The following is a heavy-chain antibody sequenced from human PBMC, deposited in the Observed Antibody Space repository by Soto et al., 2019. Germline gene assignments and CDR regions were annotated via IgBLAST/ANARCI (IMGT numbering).Heavy chain of an antibody. J-gene: IGHJ5*02. CDR3: ARLKQEIAIFNPQRGWFDP. CDR2: IYYSGST. D-gene: IGHD3-9*01. CDR1: GGSISSGGYY. Sequence: QVQLQESGPGLLNPAQPLSLTCTVSGGSISSGGYYWRWIREHPGKGLEWIGYIYYSGSTYYNPALERRVTISVDTSKNQFSLKMSSVTDADTVEYYCARLKQEIAIFNPQRGWFDPGGQGTLVTVSS. V-gene: IGHV4-31*03.